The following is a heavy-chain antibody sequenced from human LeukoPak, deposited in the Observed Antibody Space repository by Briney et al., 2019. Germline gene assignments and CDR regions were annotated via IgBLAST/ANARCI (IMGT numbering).Heavy chain of an antibody. CDR1: GYTFTSYG. V-gene: IGHV1-18*01. CDR2: ISAYNGNT. Sequence: AASVNVSCKASGYTFTSYGISWVRQAPGQGLEWMGWISAYNGNTNYAQKLQGRVTMTTDTSTSTAYMELRSLRSDDTAVYYCARDPETATYSSSWYYYYGMDVWGQGTTVTVSS. J-gene: IGHJ6*02. D-gene: IGHD6-13*01. CDR3: ARDPETATYSSSWYYYYGMDV.